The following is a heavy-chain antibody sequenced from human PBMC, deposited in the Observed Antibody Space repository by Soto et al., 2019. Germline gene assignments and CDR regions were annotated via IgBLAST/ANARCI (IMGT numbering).Heavy chain of an antibody. J-gene: IGHJ6*02. Sequence: ASVKVSFKASGYTFTGYYMHWVRQAPGQGLEWMGWINPNSGGTNYAQKFQGWVTMTRDTSISTAYMDLSSLGSEDTAVYFCARAPPTCIGGSCYKGSQYYYYNMDVWGQGTTVTVSS. CDR1: GYTFTGYY. CDR2: INPNSGGT. CDR3: ARAPPTCIGGSCYKGSQYYYYNMDV. V-gene: IGHV1-2*04. D-gene: IGHD2-15*01.